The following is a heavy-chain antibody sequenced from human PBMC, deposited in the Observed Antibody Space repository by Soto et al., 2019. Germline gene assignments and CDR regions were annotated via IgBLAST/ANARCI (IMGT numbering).Heavy chain of an antibody. J-gene: IGHJ4*02. Sequence: ASVKVSCKASGYTSTGYYMHWVRQAPGQGLEWMGWINPNSGGTNYAQKFQGRVTMTRDTSISTAYMELSRLRSDDTAVYYCARDNTNYYDSSGYIDYWGQGTLVTVSS. CDR2: INPNSGGT. CDR1: GYTSTGYY. D-gene: IGHD3-22*01. V-gene: IGHV1-2*02. CDR3: ARDNTNYYDSSGYIDY.